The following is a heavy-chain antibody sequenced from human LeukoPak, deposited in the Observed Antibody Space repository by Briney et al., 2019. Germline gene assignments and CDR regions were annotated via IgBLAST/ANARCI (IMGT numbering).Heavy chain of an antibody. CDR3: ARVGPWVGATGFDY. CDR1: GGSISSSNW. Sequence: SETLSLTCAVSGGSISSSNWWTWVRQPPGKGLEWIGEIYHSGSTNYNPSLKSRVTISVDKSKNQFSLKLSSVTAADTAVYYCARVGPWVGATGFDYWGQGTLVTVSS. J-gene: IGHJ4*02. D-gene: IGHD1-26*01. V-gene: IGHV4-4*02. CDR2: IYHSGST.